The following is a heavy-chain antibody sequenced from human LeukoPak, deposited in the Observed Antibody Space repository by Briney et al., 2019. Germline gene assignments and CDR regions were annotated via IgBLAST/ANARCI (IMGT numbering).Heavy chain of an antibody. D-gene: IGHD3-3*01. Sequence: SETLSLTCTVSGGSISSYYWSWIRQPPGKGLECIGYIYYSGSTNYNPSLKSRVTISVDTSKNQFSLKLTSVTAADTAVYYCARVDFWRMGYWGQGTLVTVSS. J-gene: IGHJ4*02. CDR2: IYYSGST. CDR1: GGSISSYY. CDR3: ARVDFWRMGY. V-gene: IGHV4-59*01.